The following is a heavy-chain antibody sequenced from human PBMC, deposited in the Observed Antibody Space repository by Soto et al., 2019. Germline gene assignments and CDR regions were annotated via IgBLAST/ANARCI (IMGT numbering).Heavy chain of an antibody. D-gene: IGHD3-16*01. CDR3: ARAFATNKYWFDP. CDR1: GGTFSSYI. J-gene: IGHJ5*02. Sequence: QVQLVQSGAEVKKPGSSVKVSCKASGGTFSSYIISWVRQAPGQGLEWMGGIIPIFGTANYAQKFQDRVTITGDESTNTAYMELGGLRSEDKAVYYCARAFATNKYWFDPWGQGTLVTVSS. V-gene: IGHV1-69*01. CDR2: IIPIFGTA.